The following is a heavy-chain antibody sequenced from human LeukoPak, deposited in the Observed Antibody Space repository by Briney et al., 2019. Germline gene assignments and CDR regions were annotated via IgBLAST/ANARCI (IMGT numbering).Heavy chain of an antibody. V-gene: IGHV4-39*07. D-gene: IGHD6-13*01. CDR1: GGSISSSSYY. J-gene: IGHJ4*02. Sequence: SETLSLTCTVSGGSISSSSYYWGWIRQPPGKGLEWIGSIYYSGSTYYNPSLKSRVTISVDTSKNQFSLKLSSVTAADTAVYYCAREHSSTKLGGDYFDYWGQGTLVTVSS. CDR3: AREHSSTKLGGDYFDY. CDR2: IYYSGST.